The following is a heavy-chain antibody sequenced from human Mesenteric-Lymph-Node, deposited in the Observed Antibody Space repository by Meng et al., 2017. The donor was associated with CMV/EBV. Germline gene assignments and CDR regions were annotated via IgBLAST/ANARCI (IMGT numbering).Heavy chain of an antibody. Sequence: SYFWDWIRQPPGKGLEGIGTMYYSGTTYYNPSLKSRVTISVDTSKNQFSLHLTSLTDADSAVYYCARQLGTVVVPATRPLNWFDPWGQGSLVTVSS. CDR3: ARQLGTVVVPATRPLNWFDP. V-gene: IGHV4-39*01. D-gene: IGHD2-2*02. CDR2: MYYSGTT. J-gene: IGHJ5*02. CDR1: SYF.